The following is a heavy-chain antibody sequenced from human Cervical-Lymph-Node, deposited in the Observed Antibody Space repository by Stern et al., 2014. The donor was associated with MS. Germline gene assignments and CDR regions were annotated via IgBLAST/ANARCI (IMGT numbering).Heavy chain of an antibody. D-gene: IGHD2-15*01. CDR3: ARGLLGSENAFDI. J-gene: IGHJ3*02. V-gene: IGHV1-18*01. Sequence: VQLEESGAEVKKPGASVKVSCKASGYTFTSYGISWGRQAPGQGLEWSGWISAYNGNTNNAQKLQGRVTMTTDTSTSTAYMELRGLRSDDTAVYCCARGLLGSENAFDIWGQGTMVTVSS. CDR1: GYTFTSYG. CDR2: ISAYNGNT.